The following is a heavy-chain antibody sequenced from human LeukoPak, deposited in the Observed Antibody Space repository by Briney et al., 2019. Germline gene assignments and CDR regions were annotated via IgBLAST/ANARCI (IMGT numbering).Heavy chain of an antibody. CDR2: INYRGNT. D-gene: IGHD5-12*01. Sequence: KPSETLSLTCTVSGGSISSSSYYWGWIRQPPGKGLDWIGIINYRGNTYYNPSLKSRVTISVGTSKNQFSLKLSSVTAADTAVYYCARSLFGRERTINYFDYWGQGTLVTVSS. CDR1: GGSISSSSYY. CDR3: ARSLFGRERTINYFDY. V-gene: IGHV4-39*01. J-gene: IGHJ4*02.